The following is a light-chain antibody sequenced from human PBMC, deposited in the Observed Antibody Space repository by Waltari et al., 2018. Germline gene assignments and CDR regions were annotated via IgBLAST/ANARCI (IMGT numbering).Light chain of an antibody. Sequence: DIQMTQSPSSLSASVGDRVTITCRASQTISSWLAWYQQKPGKAPKLLIYKASTLESGVQSSFSVTGSRTESTRTISSLHPCDFATYYCQQFISFPWTFGHGTNVEIK. CDR1: QTISSW. J-gene: IGKJ1*01. CDR3: QQFISFPWT. V-gene: IGKV1-5*03. CDR2: KAS.